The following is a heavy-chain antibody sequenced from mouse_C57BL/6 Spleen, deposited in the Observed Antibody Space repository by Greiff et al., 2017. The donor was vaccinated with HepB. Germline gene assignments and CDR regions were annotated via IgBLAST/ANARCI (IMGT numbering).Heavy chain of an antibody. CDR3: ANYGSSHYWYFDV. Sequence: QVHVKQPGAELVKPGASVKLSCKASGYTFTSYWMHWVKQRPGQGLEWIGMIHPNSGSTNYNEKFKSKATLTVDKSSSTAYMQLSSLTSEDSAVYYCANYGSSHYWYFDVWGTGTTVTVSS. V-gene: IGHV1-64*01. J-gene: IGHJ1*03. CDR1: GYTFTSYW. D-gene: IGHD1-1*01. CDR2: IHPNSGST.